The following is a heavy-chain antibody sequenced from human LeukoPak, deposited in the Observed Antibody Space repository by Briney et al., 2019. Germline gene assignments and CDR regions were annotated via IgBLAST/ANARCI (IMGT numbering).Heavy chain of an antibody. V-gene: IGHV1-18*01. Sequence: ASVKVSCKASGYTFTSYGISWVRQAPGQGLEWMGWISAYNGNTNYAQKLQGRVTMTTDTSTSTAYMELRSLRSDDTAAYYCARDFSLVGASNFDYWGQGTLVTVSS. CDR2: ISAYNGNT. CDR1: GYTFTSYG. J-gene: IGHJ4*02. CDR3: ARDFSLVGASNFDY. D-gene: IGHD1-26*01.